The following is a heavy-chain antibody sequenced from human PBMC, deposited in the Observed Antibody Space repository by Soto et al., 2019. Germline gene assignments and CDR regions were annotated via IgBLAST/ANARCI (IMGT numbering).Heavy chain of an antibody. Sequence: SETLSLTCTVSGGSISSYYWSWIRQPPGKGLEWIGYIYYSGSTNYNPSLKSRVTISVDTSKNQFSLKLSSVTAADTAVYYCAKGMTTVTFYGMDVWGQGTTVTVSS. D-gene: IGHD4-17*01. J-gene: IGHJ6*02. CDR3: AKGMTTVTFYGMDV. CDR1: GGSISSYY. CDR2: IYYSGST. V-gene: IGHV4-59*01.